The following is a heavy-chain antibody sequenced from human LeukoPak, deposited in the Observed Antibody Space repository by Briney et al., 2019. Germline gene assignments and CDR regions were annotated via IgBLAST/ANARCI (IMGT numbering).Heavy chain of an antibody. CDR2: ITRDSIYT. J-gene: IGHJ6*03. Sequence: GGSLRLSCAASEFTVRTYSMNWVRQTPGKGLEWVSSITRDSIYTFYADSVRGRFTISRDNAKNLLSLQMNSLRAEDTAVYYCARDPYNGYYGDDYYYYMDVWGKGTTVTISS. CDR3: ARDPYNGYYGDDYYYYMDV. D-gene: IGHD4-17*01. V-gene: IGHV3-21*01. CDR1: EFTVRTYS.